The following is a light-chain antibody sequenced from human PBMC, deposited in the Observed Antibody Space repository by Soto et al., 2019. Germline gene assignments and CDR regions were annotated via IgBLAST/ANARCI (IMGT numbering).Light chain of an antibody. V-gene: IGLV1-44*01. CDR3: AAWDDSMGAYV. J-gene: IGLJ1*01. Sequence: QSVLTQPPSASATPGQRVTISCSGSNSNIGTNTVNWYQQLPGTALRLLIYTNNQRPSGVHQRFSGSKTGTSASLAIGGLQSEDGADYYCAAWDDSMGAYVFGTGTKGTVL. CDR1: NSNIGTNT. CDR2: TNN.